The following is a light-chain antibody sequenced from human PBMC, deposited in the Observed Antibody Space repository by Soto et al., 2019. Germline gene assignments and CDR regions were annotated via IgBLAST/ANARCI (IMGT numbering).Light chain of an antibody. V-gene: IGKV1-6*01. J-gene: IGKJ1*01. Sequence: ALQMTQSPSSLSASVGDRVTITCRASQDIRTELGWYQQKPGKAPKLLIYGATTLQSGVPSRFSGSGSGTDFTLTISGLQPEDFANYYCVQDYNYPRTFGQGTKVEVK. CDR3: VQDYNYPRT. CDR1: QDIRTE. CDR2: GAT.